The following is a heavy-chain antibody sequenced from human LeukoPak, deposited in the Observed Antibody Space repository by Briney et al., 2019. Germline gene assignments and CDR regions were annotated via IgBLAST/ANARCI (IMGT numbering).Heavy chain of an antibody. J-gene: IGHJ6*03. V-gene: IGHV4-34*01. D-gene: IGHD2-21*01. CDR3: ARLGLWSLGYYYYMDV. CDR2: INHSGST. Sequence: SETLSLTCTVSGGSISSYYWSWIRQPPGKGLEWIGEINHSGSTNYNPSLKSRVTMSVDTSKNQFSLKLSSVTAADTAVYYCARLGLWSLGYYYYMDVWGKGTTVTVSS. CDR1: GGSISSYY.